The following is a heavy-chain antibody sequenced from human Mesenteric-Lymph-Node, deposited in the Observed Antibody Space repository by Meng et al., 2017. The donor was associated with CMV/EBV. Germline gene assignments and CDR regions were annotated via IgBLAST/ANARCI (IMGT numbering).Heavy chain of an antibody. CDR3: ANPFTDHFGY. D-gene: IGHD3-16*01. CDR2: TYYRSKWYN. J-gene: IGHJ4*02. Sequence: LRLSCAIPGDSVSSNSAAWNWIRQSPSRGLEWLGRTYYRSKWYNDYAVSVKSRITINPDTSKNQFSLQLNSVTPEDTAVYYCANPFTDHFGYWGQGTLVTVSS. V-gene: IGHV6-1*01. CDR1: GDSVSSNSAA.